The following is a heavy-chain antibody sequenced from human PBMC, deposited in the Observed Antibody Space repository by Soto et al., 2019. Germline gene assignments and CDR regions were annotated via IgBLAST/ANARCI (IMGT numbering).Heavy chain of an antibody. CDR2: IYYSGST. CDR3: ARGVERRHWFDP. D-gene: IGHD1-1*01. Sequence: SETLSLTCTVSGGSISIGDYYLSWIRQPPGKGLEWIGYIYYSGSTYYNPSLKSRVTISVDTSKNQFSLKLSSVTAADTAVYYCARGVERRHWFDPWRQGTLVTVSS. J-gene: IGHJ5*02. CDR1: GGSISIGDYY. V-gene: IGHV4-30-4*01.